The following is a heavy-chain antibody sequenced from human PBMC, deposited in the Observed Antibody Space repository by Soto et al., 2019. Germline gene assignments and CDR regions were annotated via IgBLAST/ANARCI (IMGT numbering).Heavy chain of an antibody. CDR2: INPNGGVT. V-gene: IGHV1-2*04. CDR1: GDSFNDYY. Sequence: QVQLVQSGAEVRKPGASVTVSCRSSGDSFNDYYIHWVRQAPGQGFEWMGWINPNGGVTKYAQKFQRWVSMTRDTSIRTVYMQLSRLRSDVTAVYYCARESGGATATLDYYYFYMDVWGTGTTVTVSS. CDR3: ARESGGATATLDYYYFYMDV. J-gene: IGHJ6*03. D-gene: IGHD5-12*01.